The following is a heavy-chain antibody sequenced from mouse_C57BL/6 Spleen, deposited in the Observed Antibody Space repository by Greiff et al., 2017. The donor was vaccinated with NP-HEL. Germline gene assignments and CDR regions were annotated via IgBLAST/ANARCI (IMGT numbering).Heavy chain of an antibody. V-gene: IGHV1-82*01. CDR1: GYAFSSSW. Sequence: VQLVESGPELVKPGASVKISCKASGYAFSSSWMNWVKQRPGKGLEWIGRIYPGDGDTNYNGKFKGKATLTADKSSSTAYMQLSSLTSEDSAVYFCARYTVVKFYAMDYWGQGTSVTVSS. CDR2: IYPGDGDT. CDR3: ARYTVVKFYAMDY. J-gene: IGHJ4*01. D-gene: IGHD1-1*01.